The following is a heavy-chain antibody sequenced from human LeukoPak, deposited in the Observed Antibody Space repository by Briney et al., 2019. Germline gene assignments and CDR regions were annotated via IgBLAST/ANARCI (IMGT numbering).Heavy chain of an antibody. CDR2: ISDDGINK. V-gene: IGHV3-30-3*01. Sequence: PGGSLRLSCAASGFTFSSYVMHWVRQAPGKGLEWVAVISDDGINKYYADSVKGRFTISRDNSKNTLYLQMNSLRAEDTAVYYCARDPSAAASYFDYWGQGTLVTVSS. CDR3: ARDPSAAASYFDY. J-gene: IGHJ4*02. D-gene: IGHD6-25*01. CDR1: GFTFSSYV.